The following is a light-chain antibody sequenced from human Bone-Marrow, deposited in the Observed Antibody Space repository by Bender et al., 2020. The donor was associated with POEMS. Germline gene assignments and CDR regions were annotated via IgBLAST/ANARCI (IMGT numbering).Light chain of an antibody. CDR3: QSYDSSLSGSVL. V-gene: IGLV1-51*01. J-gene: IGLJ2*01. CDR1: SSNIGKNY. Sequence: QFVLTQPPSVSAAPGQKVTISCSGNSSNIGKNYVSWYQQLPGTAPKLLIFDNNKRPSGIPDRFSGSKSGTSASLAITGLQAEDEADYYCQSYDSSLSGSVLFGGGTKVTVL. CDR2: DNN.